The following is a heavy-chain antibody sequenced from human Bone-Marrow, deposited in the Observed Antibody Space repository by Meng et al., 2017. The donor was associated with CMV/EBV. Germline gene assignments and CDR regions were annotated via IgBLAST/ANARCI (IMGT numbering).Heavy chain of an antibody. V-gene: IGHV1-2*02. CDR1: GYTFTGYY. CDR2: INPNSGGT. Sequence: GYTFTGYYMHWVRQAPGQGLEWMGWINPNSGGTNYAQKFQGRVTMTRDTSISTAYMELSRLRSDDTAAYYCARDPTNYDFWSGYFDYWGQGTLVTVSS. D-gene: IGHD3-3*01. J-gene: IGHJ4*02. CDR3: ARDPTNYDFWSGYFDY.